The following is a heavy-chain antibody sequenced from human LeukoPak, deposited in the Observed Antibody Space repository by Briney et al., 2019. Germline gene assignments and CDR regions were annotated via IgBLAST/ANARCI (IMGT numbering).Heavy chain of an antibody. V-gene: IGHV4-34*01. J-gene: IGHJ4*02. D-gene: IGHD2-2*01. CDR2: INHSGST. Sequence: PSETLSLTCAVYGGSFSGYYWSWIRQPPGKGLEWIGEINHSGSTNYNPSLKSRVTISVDTSKNHFSLKLSSVTAADTAVYYCARSPCSTTSCYLPFDYWGQGALVTVSS. CDR1: GGSFSGYY. CDR3: ARSPCSTTSCYLPFDY.